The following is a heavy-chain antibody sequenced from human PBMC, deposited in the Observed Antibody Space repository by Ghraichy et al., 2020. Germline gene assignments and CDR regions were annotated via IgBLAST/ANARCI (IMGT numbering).Heavy chain of an antibody. CDR1: GYTFDSYG. V-gene: IGHV1-18*04. CDR2: ISGYNGNT. CDR3: ARDKLIRGEVSFFDT. J-gene: IGHJ5*02. D-gene: IGHD3-10*01. Sequence: ASVKVSCKASGYTFDSYGITWVRHAPGHGLEWMGWISGYNGNTKYAERFQGRLTLTADTATSTGYMDLSRLRSDDTAIYFCARDKLIRGEVSFFDTWGQGTLVTVSS.